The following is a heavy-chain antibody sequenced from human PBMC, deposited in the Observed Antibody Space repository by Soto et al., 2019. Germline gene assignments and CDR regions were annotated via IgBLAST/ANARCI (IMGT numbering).Heavy chain of an antibody. CDR2: INPDSGNT. Sequence: QVQLVQSGAEVKNPGASVKVSCRASGYNFISYDINWLRQATGQGLEWMGWINPDSGNTGYSQKFQGRLTLTKDTSISTAYMELTIIRTEDTAVYYCARCGKTMREVPRLDPWGRGTQVTVS. J-gene: IGHJ5*02. D-gene: IGHD2-2*01. CDR1: GYNFISYD. V-gene: IGHV1-8*01. CDR3: ARCGKTMREVPRLDP.